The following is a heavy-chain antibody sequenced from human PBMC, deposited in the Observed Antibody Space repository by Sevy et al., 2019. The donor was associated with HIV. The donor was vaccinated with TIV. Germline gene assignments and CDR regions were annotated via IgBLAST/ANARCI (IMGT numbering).Heavy chain of an antibody. V-gene: IGHV3-13*01. J-gene: IGHJ6*02. Sequence: GGALRLSCAASGFTFSKYDMHWVRQVSGKSLEWVSGIGYAGDIYYLDSVKGRFTISRENAKNSLYLEMNSLRAGDTVLYYCARGGPEGYYYYGLDVWGQGTTVTVSS. CDR3: ARGGPEGYYYYGLDV. CDR2: IGYAGDI. CDR1: GFTFSKYD. D-gene: IGHD5-12*01.